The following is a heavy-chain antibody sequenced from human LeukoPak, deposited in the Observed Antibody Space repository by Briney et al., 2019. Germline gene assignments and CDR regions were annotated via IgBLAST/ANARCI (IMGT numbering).Heavy chain of an antibody. Sequence: GGSLRLSCAASGFTFTSYSMSWVRQAPGKGLEWVSGTSDRGDCTYYADSVKGRFTISRDSSKNTLFLQMNSLRAEDTALYFCARKAQYNGHYPLDYWGQGTLVTVSS. J-gene: IGHJ4*02. V-gene: IGHV3-23*01. CDR2: TSDRGDCT. D-gene: IGHD1-7*01. CDR1: GFTFTSYS. CDR3: ARKAQYNGHYPLDY.